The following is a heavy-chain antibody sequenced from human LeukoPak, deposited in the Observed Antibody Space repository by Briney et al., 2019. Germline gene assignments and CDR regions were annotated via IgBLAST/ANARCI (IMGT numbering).Heavy chain of an antibody. CDR1: GYSISSGYY. CDR3: ARRLGRPNTDIDY. D-gene: IGHD3-16*01. J-gene: IGHJ4*02. V-gene: IGHV4-38-2*01. CDR2: VYHSGST. Sequence: SETLSLTCAVSGYSISSGYYWGWIRQPPGKGLEWIGSVYHSGSTYYNPSLKSRVTISVDTSKNQFSLRLSSMTAADTAVYYCARRLGRPNTDIDYWGQGTLVTVSS.